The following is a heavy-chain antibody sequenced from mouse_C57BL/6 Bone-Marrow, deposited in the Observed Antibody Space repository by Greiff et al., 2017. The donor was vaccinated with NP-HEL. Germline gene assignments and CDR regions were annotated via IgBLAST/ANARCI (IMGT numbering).Heavy chain of an antibody. CDR2: ISSGGSYT. Sequence: EVKLMESGGDLVKPGGSLKLSCAASGFTFSSYGMSWVRQTPDQRLEWVATISSGGSYTYYPDSVKGRFTISRDNAKYTLYLQMSSLKSEDTAMYYCASPYDYDVAWFAYWGQGTLVTVSA. CDR3: ASPYDYDVAWFAY. V-gene: IGHV5-6*01. D-gene: IGHD2-4*01. CDR1: GFTFSSYG. J-gene: IGHJ3*01.